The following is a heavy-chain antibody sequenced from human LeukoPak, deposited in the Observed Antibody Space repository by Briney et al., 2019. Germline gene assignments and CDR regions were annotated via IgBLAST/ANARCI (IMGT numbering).Heavy chain of an antibody. CDR3: ARDGPRVRGVRGFDY. D-gene: IGHD3-10*01. V-gene: IGHV3-53*01. CDR1: GFTVRSNY. CDR2: IYCGGST. Sequence: GGPLRLSCVPSGFTVRSNYMSWARQAPGKGLEWVPVIYCGGSTYYADSVKGRFTISRDNSKNTLYLQMNSLRAEDTAVYYCARDGPRVRGVRGFDYWGQGTLVSVSS. J-gene: IGHJ4*02.